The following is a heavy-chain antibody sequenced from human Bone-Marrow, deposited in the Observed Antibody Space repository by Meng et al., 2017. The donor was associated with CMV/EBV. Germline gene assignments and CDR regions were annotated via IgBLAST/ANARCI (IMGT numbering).Heavy chain of an antibody. V-gene: IGHV3-30-3*01. CDR1: GFTFSSYA. J-gene: IGHJ3*02. CDR2: ISYDGSNK. CDR3: ARDPVYYGSGNDAFDI. Sequence: SCAASGFTFSSYAMHGVRQAPGKGLEWVAVISYDGSNKYYADSVKGRFTISRDNSKNTLYLQMNSLRAEDTAVYYCARDPVYYGSGNDAFDIWGQGTMVTVSS. D-gene: IGHD3-10*01.